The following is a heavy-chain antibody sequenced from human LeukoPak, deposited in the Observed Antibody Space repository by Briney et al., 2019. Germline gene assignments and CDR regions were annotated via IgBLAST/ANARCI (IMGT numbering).Heavy chain of an antibody. CDR1: GFTFSNYG. D-gene: IGHD3-10*01. CDR3: ARDLVSYGEPKGYYNYMDV. CDR2: ILGNCNTT. Sequence: GGTQRLSCAASGFTFSNYGMNWVRQAPGKGLQWVAGILGNCNTTIYADSRKCRFTISRDNSKNSLYLHTNTLRAEPPAVYYCARDLVSYGEPKGYYNYMDVWGKGTTVTVSS. V-gene: IGHV3-23*01. J-gene: IGHJ6*03.